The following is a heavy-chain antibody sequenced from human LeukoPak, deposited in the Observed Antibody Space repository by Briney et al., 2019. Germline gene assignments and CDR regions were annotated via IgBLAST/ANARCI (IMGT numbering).Heavy chain of an antibody. CDR3: AKLPTVTTLIVY. CDR1: GFTLSSYR. Sequence: GGSLRLPCAASGFTLSSYRMHWVRQAPGKGLEWVAVIWYDGSNKYYADSVKGRFTISRDNSKNTLYLQMNSLRAEDTAVYYCAKLPTVTTLIVYRGQGTLVTVSS. V-gene: IGHV3-33*06. D-gene: IGHD4-17*01. J-gene: IGHJ4*02. CDR2: IWYDGSNK.